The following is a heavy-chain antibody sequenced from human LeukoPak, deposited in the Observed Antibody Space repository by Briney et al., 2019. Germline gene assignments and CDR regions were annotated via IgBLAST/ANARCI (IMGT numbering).Heavy chain of an antibody. V-gene: IGHV1-69*05. J-gene: IGHJ6*03. CDR2: IIPIFGTA. D-gene: IGHD2-2*01. CDR1: GGTFSSYA. Sequence: SVKVSCKASGGTFSSYASSWVRQAPGQGLEWMGGIIPIFGTANYAQKFQGRVTITTDESTSTAYMELSSLRSEDTAVYYCASGYCSSTSCYPLYYYYMDVWGKGTTVTVSS. CDR3: ASGYCSSTSCYPLYYYYMDV.